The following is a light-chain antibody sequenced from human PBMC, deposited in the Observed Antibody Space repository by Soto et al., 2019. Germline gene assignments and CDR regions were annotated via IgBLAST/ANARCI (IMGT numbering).Light chain of an antibody. CDR2: QDS. V-gene: IGLV3-1*01. CDR1: KLGDKY. Sequence: SYELTQPPSVSVSPGQTASITCSGEKLGDKYACWYQQKPGQSPVLVIYQDSKRPSGIPERFSGSNSGNTATLTISGTQAMDEADYYCQAWDSSTAVVFGGGIQLTVL. CDR3: QAWDSSTAVV. J-gene: IGLJ2*01.